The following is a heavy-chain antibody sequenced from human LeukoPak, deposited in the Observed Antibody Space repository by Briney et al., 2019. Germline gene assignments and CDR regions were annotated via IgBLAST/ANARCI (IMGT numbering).Heavy chain of an antibody. Sequence: ASVKVSCKASGYTFTSYGISWVRQAPGQGLEWMGWISAYNGNTNYAQKLQGRVTMTTDTSTSTAYVELRSLRSDDTAVYYCAREGRYSGRPDAFDIWGQGTMVTVSS. J-gene: IGHJ3*02. CDR1: GYTFTSYG. V-gene: IGHV1-18*01. CDR3: AREGRYSGRPDAFDI. D-gene: IGHD1-26*01. CDR2: ISAYNGNT.